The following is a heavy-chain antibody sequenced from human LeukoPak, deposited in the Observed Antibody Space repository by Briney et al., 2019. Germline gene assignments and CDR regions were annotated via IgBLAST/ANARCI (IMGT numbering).Heavy chain of an antibody. CDR3: AKVRGDGYNPASYPLNYFDY. V-gene: IGHV3-23*01. Sequence: SGGSLRLSCAASGFTFSSYAMSWVRQAPGKGLEWVSAISGSGGSTYYADSVKGRFTISRDNSKNTLYLQMNSLRAEDTAVYYCAKVRGDGYNPASYPLNYFDYWGQGTLVTVSS. J-gene: IGHJ4*02. CDR2: ISGSGGST. CDR1: GFTFSSYA. D-gene: IGHD5-24*01.